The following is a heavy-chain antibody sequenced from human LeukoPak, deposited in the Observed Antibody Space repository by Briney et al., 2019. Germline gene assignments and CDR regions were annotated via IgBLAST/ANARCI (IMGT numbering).Heavy chain of an antibody. CDR1: EFPFSSSG. D-gene: IGHD5-18*01. Sequence: GGSLRLSCAASEFPFSSSGMHWVRQTPRRGLEWVTFIRNDGSKRYYADSVKGRFTISRDNSKNTLYLQMNSLRAEDTAVYYCAKGDSYGYVRWGQGTLVTVSS. J-gene: IGHJ4*02. CDR2: IRNDGSKR. V-gene: IGHV3-30*02. CDR3: AKGDSYGYVR.